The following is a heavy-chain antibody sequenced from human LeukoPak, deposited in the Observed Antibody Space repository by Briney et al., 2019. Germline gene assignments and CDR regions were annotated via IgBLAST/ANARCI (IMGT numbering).Heavy chain of an antibody. CDR1: GFTFSAYS. J-gene: IGHJ4*02. D-gene: IGHD2-2*01. Sequence: GGSLRLSCAASGFTFSAYSMTWIRQAPGKGLEWVSYISSGSEDTLYADSVRGRFTISRDNAKNSLYLRMNSLTAEDTAVYYCVGPPCLRGGYCSTHSWGQGTLVTVDS. CDR3: VGPPCLRGGYCSTHS. V-gene: IGHV3-11*03. CDR2: ISSGSEDT.